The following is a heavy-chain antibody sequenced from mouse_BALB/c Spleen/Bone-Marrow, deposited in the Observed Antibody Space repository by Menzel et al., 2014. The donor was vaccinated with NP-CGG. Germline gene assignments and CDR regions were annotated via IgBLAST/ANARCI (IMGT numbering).Heavy chain of an antibody. CDR3: TSPQLGRDY. V-gene: IGHV1S81*02. J-gene: IGHJ2*01. CDR2: INPSNGRT. CDR1: GYTFTSYW. Sequence: QVQLKESGAELVKPGASVKLSCKASGYTFTSYWMYWVKQRPGQGLEWIGEINPSNGRTDYNEEFKTKATLTVDSSSSTAYMQLSSLTSEDSAVYYCTSPQLGRDYWGQGTTLTVSS. D-gene: IGHD4-1*02.